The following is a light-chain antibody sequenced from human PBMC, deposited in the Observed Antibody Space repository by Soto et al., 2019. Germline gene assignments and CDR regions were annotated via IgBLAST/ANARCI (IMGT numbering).Light chain of an antibody. J-gene: IGKJ1*01. Sequence: ETVLTQSPCTLSLSPGERATLSCRASQSVSSNFLAWYQQKPGQAPRLLIYGASNRATGIPDRFSGGGSGTDFTLTISRLEPEDFAVYYCLQYDSSPRTFGQGTKVDIK. CDR3: LQYDSSPRT. V-gene: IGKV3-20*01. CDR2: GAS. CDR1: QSVSSNF.